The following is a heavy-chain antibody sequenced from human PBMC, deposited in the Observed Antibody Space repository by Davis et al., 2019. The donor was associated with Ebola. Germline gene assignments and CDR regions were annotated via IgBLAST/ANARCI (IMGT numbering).Heavy chain of an antibody. D-gene: IGHD3-3*01. CDR3: AIFGVVSHDAFDI. V-gene: IGHV3-11*04. J-gene: IGHJ3*02. CDR2: ISPTGTTI. Sequence: GESLKISCAASGFTFSNLYMTWIRQAPGKGLEWVSYISPTGTTIYYADSVKGRFTISRDNAKNTLYLQMNSLRAEDSAVYYCAIFGVVSHDAFDIWGQGTMVTVSS. CDR1: GFTFSNLY.